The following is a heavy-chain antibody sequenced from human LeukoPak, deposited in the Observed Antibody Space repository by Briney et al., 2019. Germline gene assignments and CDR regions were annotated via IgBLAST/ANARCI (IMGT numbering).Heavy chain of an antibody. V-gene: IGHV4-31*03. CDR3: ARSGGVERWLQFSFDY. Sequence: SQTLSLTCTVSGGSISSGGYYWSWIRQHPGKGLEWIGYIYYSGSTYYNPSLKSRVTISVDTSKNQFSLKLSSVTAADTAVYYCARSGGVERWLQFSFDYWGQGTLVNVSS. D-gene: IGHD5-24*01. CDR2: IYYSGST. CDR1: GGSISSGGYY. J-gene: IGHJ4*02.